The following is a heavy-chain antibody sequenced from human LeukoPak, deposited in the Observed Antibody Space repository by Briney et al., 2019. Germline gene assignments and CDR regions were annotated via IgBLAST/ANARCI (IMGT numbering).Heavy chain of an antibody. CDR1: GFTFSSYG. J-gene: IGHJ4*02. CDR2: ISYDGSNK. Sequence: PGRSLRLSCAASGFTFSSYGMHWVRQAPGKGLEWVAVISYDGSNKYYADSVKGRFTISRDNSKNTLYLQMNSLRAEDTAVNYCAKPYYYDSSGYYWDDYWGQGTLVTVSS. CDR3: AKPYYYDSSGYYWDDY. D-gene: IGHD3-22*01. V-gene: IGHV3-30*18.